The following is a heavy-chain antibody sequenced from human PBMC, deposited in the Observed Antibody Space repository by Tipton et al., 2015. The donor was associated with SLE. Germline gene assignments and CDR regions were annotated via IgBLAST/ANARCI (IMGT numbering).Heavy chain of an antibody. CDR2: IYYSGST. CDR3: ARRSASRSYYNAYYYDYMDV. J-gene: IGHJ6*03. Sequence: TLSLTCTVSGGSLSSHYWRWIRQPPGKGLEWNGYIYYSGSTNYNPSLKRRVTISVDTSKNQYSLKLNSVTAADTAVYFCARRSASRSYYNAYYYDYMDVWGKGTTVTVS. CDR1: GGSLSSHY. V-gene: IGHV4-59*11. D-gene: IGHD3-10*01.